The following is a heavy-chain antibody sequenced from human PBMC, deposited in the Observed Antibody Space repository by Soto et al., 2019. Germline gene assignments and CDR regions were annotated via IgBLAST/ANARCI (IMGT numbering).Heavy chain of an antibody. V-gene: IGHV1-69*08. CDR3: ARANGPYGMDV. D-gene: IGHD1-1*01. Sequence: QVHLVQSGAEVKKPGSSVKVSCKASGCTFSSYTFTWVRQAPGQGLEWMGKIFPILGTVNYAQKFQGRVTITADKSTSTAYMYLSSLRSEDTAVYYCARANGPYGMDVWGQGTTVTVSS. J-gene: IGHJ6*02. CDR2: IFPILGTV. CDR1: GCTFSSYT.